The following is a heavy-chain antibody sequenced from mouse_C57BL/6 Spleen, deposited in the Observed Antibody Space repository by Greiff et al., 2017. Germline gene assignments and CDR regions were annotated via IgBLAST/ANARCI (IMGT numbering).Heavy chain of an antibody. J-gene: IGHJ2*01. CDR1: GFTFSDYG. CDR3: ARHYLDY. Sequence: EVKLMESGGGLVKPGGSLKLSCAASGFTFSDYGMHWVRQAPEKGLEWVACISSGSSTIYYADTVKGRFTISRDNAKTTLFLQMTSLRSEDTAMYYCARHYLDYWGQGTTLTVSS. CDR2: ISSGSSTI. V-gene: IGHV5-17*01.